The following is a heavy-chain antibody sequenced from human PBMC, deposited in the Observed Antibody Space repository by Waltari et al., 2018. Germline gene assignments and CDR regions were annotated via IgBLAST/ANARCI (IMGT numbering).Heavy chain of an antibody. D-gene: IGHD6-19*01. J-gene: IGHJ4*02. Sequence: EVQLVESGGGLVQPGGSLRLSCAASGFPLSSFWMNGVRQTPGKGLEWVAGIKQDGSEKYYADSVKGRFTISRDNAKNSLYLQMNSLRAEDTAVYYCATSGWYCFDYWGQGTLVTVSS. CDR2: IKQDGSEK. CDR1: GFPLSSFW. V-gene: IGHV3-7*01. CDR3: ATSGWYCFDY.